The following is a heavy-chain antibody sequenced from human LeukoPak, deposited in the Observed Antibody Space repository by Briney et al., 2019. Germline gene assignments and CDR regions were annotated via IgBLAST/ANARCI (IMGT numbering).Heavy chain of an antibody. CDR3: GGPNPLLERPSAMDV. V-gene: IGHV3-23*01. D-gene: IGHD3-3*01. CDR2: VSGSGGST. J-gene: IGHJ6*02. CDR1: GFTFSSYA. Sequence: GGSLRLSCAASGFTFSSYAMSWVRQAPGKGLEWVSSVSGSGGSTYYADSVKGRFTISRDNSKSTLFLQMNSLRAEDTAVYYCGGPNPLLERPSAMDVWGQGTTVTVSS.